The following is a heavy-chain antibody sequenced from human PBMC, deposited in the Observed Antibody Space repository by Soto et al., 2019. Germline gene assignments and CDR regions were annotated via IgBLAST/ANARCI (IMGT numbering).Heavy chain of an antibody. Sequence: QVQLQESGPGLVKPSQTLSLTCTVSGGSISSGDYYWSWIRQPPGKGLEWIGYIYYSGSTYYNPSRKSRVTISVDTSKNQFSLKLSSVTAADTAVYYCARDKRGYSGYDAGVSYTWGQGTLVTVSS. CDR2: IYYSGST. J-gene: IGHJ5*02. D-gene: IGHD5-12*01. V-gene: IGHV4-30-4*01. CDR1: GGSISSGDYY. CDR3: ARDKRGYSGYDAGVSYT.